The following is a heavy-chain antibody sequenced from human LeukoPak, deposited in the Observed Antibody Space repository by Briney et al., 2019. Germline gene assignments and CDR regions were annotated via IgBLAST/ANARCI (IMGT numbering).Heavy chain of an antibody. CDR2: IKRDGSDK. CDR3: ARDHLYCSSTSCPPDY. Sequence: GGSLRLSCAASGFTFSSYWMCWVRQAPPKGVEWGANIKRDGSDKYYVHSLKGRFTISRDNVKNSLSLQMNSLRAEDTAVYYCARDHLYCSSTSCPPDYWGQGTLVTVSS. D-gene: IGHD2-2*01. CDR1: GFTFSSYW. V-gene: IGHV3-7*01. J-gene: IGHJ4*02.